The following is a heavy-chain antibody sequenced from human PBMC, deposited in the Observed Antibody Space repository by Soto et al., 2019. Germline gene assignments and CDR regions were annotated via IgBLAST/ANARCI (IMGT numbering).Heavy chain of an antibody. J-gene: IGHJ6*02. Sequence: ASVKVSCKASGYTFTSYYMHWVRQAPGQGLEWMGIITPSGGNTNYAQKFQDRVTMTRDTSTSTVYMELSRLRSDDTAVYYCARGPPPPLFQSLAAAGRPLYYYYGMDVWGQGTTVTVSS. CDR3: ARGPPPPLFQSLAAAGRPLYYYYGMDV. V-gene: IGHV1-46*01. CDR2: ITPSGGNT. D-gene: IGHD6-13*01. CDR1: GYTFTSYY.